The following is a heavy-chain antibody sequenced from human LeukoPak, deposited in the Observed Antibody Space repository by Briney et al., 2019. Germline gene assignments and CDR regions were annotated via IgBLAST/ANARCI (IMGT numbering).Heavy chain of an antibody. CDR2: ISYDGSNK. J-gene: IGHJ3*02. CDR3: AREYCSSTSCYSAFDI. D-gene: IGHD2-2*02. Sequence: GGSLRLSCAASGFTFSSYAMHWVRQAPGKGLEWVAVISYDGSNKYYADSVKGRFTISIDNSKNTLYLQMNSLRAEDTAVYYCAREYCSSTSCYSAFDIWGQGTMVTVSS. CDR1: GFTFSSYA. V-gene: IGHV3-30-3*01.